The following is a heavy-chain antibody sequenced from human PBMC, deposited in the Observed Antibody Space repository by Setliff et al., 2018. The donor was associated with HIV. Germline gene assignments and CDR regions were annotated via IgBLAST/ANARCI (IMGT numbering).Heavy chain of an antibody. Sequence: ASVKVSCKASGYTFTGYFIHWVRQAPGQGLEWMGRRYPRGDGTIYAERFRGRLSFSADMSTDTAYMELDNLKSEDTAMYFCAAGPFNWGQYFWGHGTLVTVSS. J-gene: IGHJ4*01. V-gene: IGHV1-69-2*01. CDR2: RYPRGDGT. D-gene: IGHD3-16*01. CDR1: GYTFTGYF. CDR3: AAGPFNWGQYF.